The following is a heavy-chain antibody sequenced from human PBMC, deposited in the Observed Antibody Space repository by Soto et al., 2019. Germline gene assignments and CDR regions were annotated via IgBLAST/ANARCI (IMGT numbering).Heavy chain of an antibody. Sequence: PSETLSLTCTVSGGSISSGDYYWSWIRQPPGKGLEWIGYIYYSGSTYYNPSLKSRVTISVDTSKNQFSLKLSSVTAADTAVYYCARATGRYDFWSGYSPGWFDPWGQGTLVTVSS. D-gene: IGHD3-3*01. CDR2: IYYSGST. J-gene: IGHJ5*02. CDR3: ARATGRYDFWSGYSPGWFDP. V-gene: IGHV4-30-4*01. CDR1: GGSISSGDYY.